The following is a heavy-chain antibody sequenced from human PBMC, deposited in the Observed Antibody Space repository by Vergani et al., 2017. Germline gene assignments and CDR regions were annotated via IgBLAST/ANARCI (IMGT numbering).Heavy chain of an antibody. J-gene: IGHJ6*02. CDR3: TRAVVLWGTYYGMDV. Sequence: EVQLVESGGGLVQPGGSLTLSCAASGFTLSGPAMHWVRQASGKGLEWVGRIRSKATSYATAYAASVKGRFTISRDDSKNTAYLQMNSLKTEDTAVYYCTRAVVLWGTYYGMDVWGQGTTVTVSS. D-gene: IGHD3-10*01. V-gene: IGHV3-73*01. CDR2: IRSKATSYAT. CDR1: GFTLSGPA.